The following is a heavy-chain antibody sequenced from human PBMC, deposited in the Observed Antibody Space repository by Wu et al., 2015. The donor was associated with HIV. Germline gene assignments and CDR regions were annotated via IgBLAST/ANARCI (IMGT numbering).Heavy chain of an antibody. V-gene: IGHV1-69*13. Sequence: QVQLLQSGAEVKNPGSSVRVSCKASGGTFSNYALSWVRQAPGQGLEWMGRLIPIYGTPNYAQKFQGRVTITADESTSTAYMDLSSVRSEDTAVYYCATPTSSSSTFDYWGQGTLVTVSS. CDR1: GGTFSNYA. J-gene: IGHJ4*02. CDR3: ATPTSSSSTFDY. D-gene: IGHD6-6*01. CDR2: LIPIYGTP.